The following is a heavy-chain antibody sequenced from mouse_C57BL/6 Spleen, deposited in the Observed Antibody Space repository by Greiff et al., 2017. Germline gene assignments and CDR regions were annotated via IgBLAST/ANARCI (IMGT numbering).Heavy chain of an antibody. CDR3: ARESSLLPYYFDY. V-gene: IGHV1-81*01. J-gene: IGHJ2*01. CDR1: GYTFTSYG. CDR2: IYPRSGNT. D-gene: IGHD1-2*01. Sequence: QVQLQQSGAELARPGASVKLSCKASGYTFTSYGISWVKQRTGQGLEWIGEIYPRSGNTYYNEKFKGKATLTADKSSSTAYMELRSLTSADSSVYFCARESSLLPYYFDYWGQGTTLTVSS.